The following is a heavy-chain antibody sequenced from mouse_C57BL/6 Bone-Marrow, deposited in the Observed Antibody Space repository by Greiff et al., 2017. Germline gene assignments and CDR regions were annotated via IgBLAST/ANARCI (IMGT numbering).Heavy chain of an antibody. CDR2: IFPSDSDT. CDR1: GSTSTSYR. J-gene: IGHJ2*02. D-gene: IGHD2-5*01. CDR3: ASDSNYGVFLLAY. Sequence: VPLQQPVAELVQPGASVKVSCKASGSTSTSYRMPWVKHRPGPGLVWIGGIFPSDSDTNCTQKFKVNATLTVDKSSSTAYMQLSSLTSEDSAVYFCASDSNYGVFLLAYWGQGTSLTVSS. V-gene: IGHV1-74*01.